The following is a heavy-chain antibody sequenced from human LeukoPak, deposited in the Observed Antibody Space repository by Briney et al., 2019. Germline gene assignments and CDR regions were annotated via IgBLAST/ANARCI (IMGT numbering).Heavy chain of an antibody. CDR3: ARGMSGYSSYDY. CDR1: GFSVSSNY. J-gene: IGHJ4*02. V-gene: IGHV3-66*01. D-gene: IGHD5-12*01. Sequence: PGGSLRLSCTASGFSVSSNYTSWVRQAPGKGLEWVSVIYSDGKTHYADSVKGRFTIFRDNSKNTLYLQMNSLRAEDTAVYYCARGMSGYSSYDYWGQGTLVTVSS. CDR2: IYSDGKT.